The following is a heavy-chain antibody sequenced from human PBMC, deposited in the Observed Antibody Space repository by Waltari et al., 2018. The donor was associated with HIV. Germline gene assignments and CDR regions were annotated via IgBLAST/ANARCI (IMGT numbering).Heavy chain of an antibody. CDR1: GGSITASNYF. CDR3: AREWAPPGSMGDNWFDP. Sequence: QLQLQESGPGLLKPSETLSLTCTASGGSITASNYFWGWIRQPPGKGLEWIGSVYYNGRTYYNPSLQSRVTISVDTSKNQFSLKVTSVTAADTAMYVCAREWAPPGSMGDNWFDPWGQGTLVTVSS. CDR2: VYYNGRT. J-gene: IGHJ5*02. V-gene: IGHV4-39*07. D-gene: IGHD3-16*01.